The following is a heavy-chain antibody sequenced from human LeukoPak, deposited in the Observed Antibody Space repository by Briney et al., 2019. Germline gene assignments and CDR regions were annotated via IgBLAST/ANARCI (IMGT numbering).Heavy chain of an antibody. J-gene: IGHJ4*02. Sequence: GGSLRLSCAASGFTVSSNYMSWVRQAPGKGLEWVSVIFGGGSIYYADSVKGRFTISRDKSKNTVYLQVNSLRAEDTAVYYCARGMYSSSLDYWGQGTLVTVSS. CDR3: ARGMYSSSLDY. D-gene: IGHD6-13*01. V-gene: IGHV3-53*01. CDR2: IFGGGSI. CDR1: GFTVSSNY.